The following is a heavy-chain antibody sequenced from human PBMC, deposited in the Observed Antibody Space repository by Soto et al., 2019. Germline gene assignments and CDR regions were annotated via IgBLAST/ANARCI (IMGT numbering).Heavy chain of an antibody. V-gene: IGHV1-3*04. CDR1: GYTFTSYA. CDR2: INTYNGNT. CDR3: ARGTPVWSDP. Sequence: ASVKVSCKASGYTFTSYAMHWVRQAPGQRLEWMGWINTYNGNTNYAQKLQGRVTITTDTSTSTAYMELTSLRSEDTAVYYCARGTPVWSDPWGQGTLVTVSS. D-gene: IGHD3-10*01. J-gene: IGHJ5*02.